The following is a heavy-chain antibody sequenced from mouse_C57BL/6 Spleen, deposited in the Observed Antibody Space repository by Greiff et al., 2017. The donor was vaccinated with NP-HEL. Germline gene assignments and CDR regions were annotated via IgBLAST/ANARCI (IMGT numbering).Heavy chain of an antibody. Sequence: EVQLQQSGPELVKPGASVKISCKASGYTFTDYYMNWVKQSHGKSLEWIGDINPNNGGTSYNQKFKGKATLTVDKSSSTAYMELRSLTSEDSAVYYCARSWTTVRDYAMDYWGQGTSVTVSS. V-gene: IGHV1-26*01. CDR2: INPNNGGT. CDR3: ARSWTTVRDYAMDY. D-gene: IGHD1-1*01. J-gene: IGHJ4*01. CDR1: GYTFTDYY.